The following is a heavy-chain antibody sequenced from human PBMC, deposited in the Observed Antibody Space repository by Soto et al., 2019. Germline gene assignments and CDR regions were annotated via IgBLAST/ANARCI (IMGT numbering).Heavy chain of an antibody. D-gene: IGHD2-2*01. CDR2: IYPDDSAT. Sequence: RGESLKISCQGSGYRFTTYWIAWVRQMPGKGLEWMGIIYPDDSATRYSPSFQGQVTISADKSISTAYLQWSSLKASDTAMYYCARRESYCSSTTCANYFLDYWGQGTMVTVYS. CDR3: ARRESYCSSTTCANYFLDY. J-gene: IGHJ4*02. CDR1: GYRFTTYW. V-gene: IGHV5-51*01.